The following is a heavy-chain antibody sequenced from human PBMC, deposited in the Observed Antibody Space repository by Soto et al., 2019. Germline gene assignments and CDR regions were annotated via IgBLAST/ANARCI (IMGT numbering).Heavy chain of an antibody. V-gene: IGHV4-34*01. Sequence: QVQLQQWGAGLVKPSETLSLSCAVYGQSFSGHSWAWIRQPPGKGLEWIGEINESGSTYYKPSLKSRFTISTDTSKNQFSRKLSSVSAADTAAYFCARGSGIVALPGELEDVKYDSWGQGTLVNVSS. J-gene: IGHJ4*02. CDR2: INESGST. CDR3: ARGSGIVALPGELEDVKYDS. D-gene: IGHD1-1*01. CDR1: GQSFSGHS.